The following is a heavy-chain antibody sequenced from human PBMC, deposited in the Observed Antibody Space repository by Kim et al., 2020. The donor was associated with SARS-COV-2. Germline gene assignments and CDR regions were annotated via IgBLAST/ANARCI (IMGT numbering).Heavy chain of an antibody. Sequence: GGSLRLSCAASGFTFSSYAMSWVRQAPGKGLEWVSAISGSGGSTYYADSVKGRFTISRDNSKNTLYLQMNSLRAEDTAVYYCAKDHKAAGWLVPYYYYGMDVWGQGTTVTVSS. D-gene: IGHD6-6*01. CDR1: GFTFSSYA. CDR3: AKDHKAAGWLVPYYYYGMDV. J-gene: IGHJ6*02. CDR2: ISGSGGST. V-gene: IGHV3-23*01.